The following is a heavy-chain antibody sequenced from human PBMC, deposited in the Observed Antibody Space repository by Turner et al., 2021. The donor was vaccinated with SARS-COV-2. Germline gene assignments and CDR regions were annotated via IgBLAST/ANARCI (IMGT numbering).Heavy chain of an antibody. Sequence: QLQLQESGPGLVKPSGTLSLTCTVYGGSIRSTSYFWGWIRQPPGKGLEWIGSIYYSVSTYYNPSLKSRVTISVDTSKNQFSLKLSSVTAADTSVYYCARNSPKWYYYDSSGYYDYWGQGTLVTVSS. CDR1: GGSIRSTSYF. CDR2: IYYSVST. V-gene: IGHV4-39*01. D-gene: IGHD3-22*01. CDR3: ARNSPKWYYYDSSGYYDY. J-gene: IGHJ4*02.